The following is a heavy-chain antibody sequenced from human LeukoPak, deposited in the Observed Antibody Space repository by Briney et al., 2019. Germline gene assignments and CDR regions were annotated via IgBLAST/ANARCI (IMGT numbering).Heavy chain of an antibody. D-gene: IGHD3-3*01. CDR2: IYYSGST. V-gene: IGHV4-39*07. Sequence: SETLSLTCTVSGGSISSSSYYWGWIRQPPGKGLEWIGSIYYSGSTYYNPSLKSRVTISVDTSKNQFSLKLSSVTAADTAVYYCARGGTRITIFGVVFDYYMDVWGKGTTVTVSS. J-gene: IGHJ6*03. CDR3: ARGGTRITIFGVVFDYYMDV. CDR1: GGSISSSSYY.